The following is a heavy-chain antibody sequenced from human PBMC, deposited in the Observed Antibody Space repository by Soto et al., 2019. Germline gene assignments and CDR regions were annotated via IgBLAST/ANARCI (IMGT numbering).Heavy chain of an antibody. CDR3: ARDSSPGGDAFDI. CDR2: IWYDGSNK. J-gene: IGHJ3*02. CDR1: GFTFSSYG. Sequence: GGSLRLSCAASGFTFSSYGMHWVRQAPGKGLEWVAVIWYDGSNKYYADSVKGRFTISRDNSKNTLYLQMNSLRAEDKAVYYCARDSSPGGDAFDIWGQGTMVTVSS. D-gene: IGHD6-13*01. V-gene: IGHV3-33*01.